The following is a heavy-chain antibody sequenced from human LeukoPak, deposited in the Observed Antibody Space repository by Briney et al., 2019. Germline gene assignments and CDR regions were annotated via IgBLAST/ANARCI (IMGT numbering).Heavy chain of an antibody. CDR2: IYYSGST. CDR1: GGSISSSYW. Sequence: SETLSLTCAVSGGSISSSYWWSWVGQPPGKGLEWIGSIYYSGSTSYKPSLKSRLTISLDTSKNQFSLKVSSVTATDTAIYYCTRECSSSPDSWGQGTLVTASS. J-gene: IGHJ5*01. D-gene: IGHD6-6*01. CDR3: TRECSSSPDS. V-gene: IGHV4-39*01.